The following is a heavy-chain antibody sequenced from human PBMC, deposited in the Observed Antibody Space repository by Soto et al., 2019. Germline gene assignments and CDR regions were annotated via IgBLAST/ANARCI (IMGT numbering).Heavy chain of an antibody. CDR1: GGSITTYY. CDR2: ISYSGST. CDR3: ARDPYGSGSGCVYYYYALDV. V-gene: IGHV4-59*13. Sequence: SETLSLTCTVSGGSITTYYWNWIRQSPGKGLEWIASISYSGSTNYNPSLRSRITISIDTSKNQFSLTLTSVTAADTAVYYCARDPYGSGSGCVYYYYALDVWGQGTKVTVSS. D-gene: IGHD5-12*01. J-gene: IGHJ6*02.